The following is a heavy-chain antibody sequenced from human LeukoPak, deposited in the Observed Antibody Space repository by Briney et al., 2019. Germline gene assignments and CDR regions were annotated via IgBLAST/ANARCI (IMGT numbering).Heavy chain of an antibody. Sequence: PGGSLRLSCAASGFTFSSYGMHWVRQAPGKGLEWVAVIWYDGSNKYYADSVKGRFTISRDNSKNTLYLQMNSLRAEDTAVYYCARDRQRRYYYGSGSYEPNYYFDYWGQGTLVTVSS. V-gene: IGHV3-33*01. D-gene: IGHD3-10*01. CDR2: IWYDGSNK. J-gene: IGHJ4*02. CDR3: ARDRQRRYYYGSGSYEPNYYFDY. CDR1: GFTFSSYG.